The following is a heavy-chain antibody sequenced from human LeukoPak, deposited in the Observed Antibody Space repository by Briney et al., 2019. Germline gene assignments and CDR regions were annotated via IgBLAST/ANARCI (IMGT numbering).Heavy chain of an antibody. CDR3: ARVPDFDYGSGSYQGYYFDY. J-gene: IGHJ4*02. CDR1: GGSISSGGYY. Sequence: PSETLSLTCTVSGGSISSGGYYWSWIRQHPGKGLEWIGYIYYSGSTYYNPSLKSRVTISVDTSKNQFSLKLSSVTAADTAVYYCARVPDFDYGSGSYQGYYFDYWGQGTLVTVSS. CDR2: IYYSGST. D-gene: IGHD3-10*01. V-gene: IGHV4-30-4*08.